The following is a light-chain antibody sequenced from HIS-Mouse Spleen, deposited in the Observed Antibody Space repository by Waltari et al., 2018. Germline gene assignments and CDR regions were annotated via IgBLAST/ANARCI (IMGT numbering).Light chain of an antibody. Sequence: QSALTQPASVSGSPGQSITISCTGTSSDVGGYHYVSCYQQHPGKAPKLMIYEVSNRPSGVSNRFSGSKSGNTASLTISGLQAEDEADYYCSSYTSSSTPVVFGGGTKLTVL. J-gene: IGLJ2*01. CDR1: SSDVGGYHY. CDR2: EVS. CDR3: SSYTSSSTPVV. V-gene: IGLV2-14*01.